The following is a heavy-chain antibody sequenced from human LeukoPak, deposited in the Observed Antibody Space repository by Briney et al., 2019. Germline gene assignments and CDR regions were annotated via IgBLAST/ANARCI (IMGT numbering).Heavy chain of an antibody. V-gene: IGHV3-74*01. CDR3: ARDINYYDSSGYYKDY. J-gene: IGHJ4*02. Sequence: PGRSLRLSCAASGFTFSSYAMHWVRQAPGKGLVWVSRINSDGSSTSYADSVKGRFTVSRDNAKNTLYLQMNSLRAEDTAVYYCARDINYYDSSGYYKDYWGQGTLVTVSS. D-gene: IGHD3-22*01. CDR1: GFTFSSYA. CDR2: INSDGSST.